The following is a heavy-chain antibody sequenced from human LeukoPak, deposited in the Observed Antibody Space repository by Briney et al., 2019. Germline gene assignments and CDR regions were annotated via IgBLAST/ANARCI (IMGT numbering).Heavy chain of an antibody. D-gene: IGHD2-21*02. CDR1: GGSFSDYH. CDR2: INHGGST. Sequence: SETLSLTCAVYGGSFSDYHWSWLRQAPGRGLDWIGEINHGGSTNYNPSLKSRVTISVDSSKNQFSLKLSSVTAADTASYYCARCRRFHGGDWFGYYVYYMGVWGKGTTVTVSS. V-gene: IGHV4-34*01. CDR3: ARCRRFHGGDWFGYYVYYMGV. J-gene: IGHJ6*03.